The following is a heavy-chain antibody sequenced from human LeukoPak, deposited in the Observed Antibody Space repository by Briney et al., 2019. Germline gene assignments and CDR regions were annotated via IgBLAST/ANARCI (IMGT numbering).Heavy chain of an antibody. Sequence: GGSLRLSCVASGFTFSSYWVNRVRQAPGKGLEWVANIKQDGSEKYYVDSMKGRFTISRDNAKNSLYLQMDSLRAEDTAVYYCARDRARVEGQLGSFDYWGQGTLVAVSS. CDR1: GFTFSSYW. CDR2: IKQDGSEK. J-gene: IGHJ4*02. V-gene: IGHV3-7*04. CDR3: ARDRARVEGQLGSFDY. D-gene: IGHD5-18*01.